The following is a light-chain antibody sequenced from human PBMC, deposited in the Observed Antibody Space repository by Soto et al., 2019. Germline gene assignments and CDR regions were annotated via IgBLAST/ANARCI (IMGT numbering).Light chain of an antibody. Sequence: QSALTQPASVSGSPGQSITISCTGTSSDVGRYNYVSWYQQHPVKAPKLMIYDVTNRPSGVSDRFSGSKSGNTASLTISGLQAEDEADYYCSSYTSSTTPYVFGTGTKVTV. V-gene: IGLV2-14*01. CDR3: SSYTSSTTPYV. CDR1: SSDVGRYNY. CDR2: DVT. J-gene: IGLJ1*01.